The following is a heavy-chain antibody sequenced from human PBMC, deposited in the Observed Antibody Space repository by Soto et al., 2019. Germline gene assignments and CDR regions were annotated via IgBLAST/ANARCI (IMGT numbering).Heavy chain of an antibody. CDR3: ARERDVVGTSDMDV. V-gene: IGHV3-48*03. J-gene: IGHJ6*02. Sequence: GGSLRLSCAASGFTFSSYKMNWVRQAPGKGLEWISYISRSGATIYYADSVKGRFTISRDNAKNSLYLQMNSLRVEDTAVYYCARERDVVGTSDMDVWGQGTTVTVSS. CDR1: GFTFSSYK. CDR2: ISRSGATI. D-gene: IGHD5-12*01.